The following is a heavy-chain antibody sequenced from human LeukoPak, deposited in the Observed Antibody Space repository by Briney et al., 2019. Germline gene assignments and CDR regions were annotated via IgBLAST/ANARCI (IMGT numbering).Heavy chain of an antibody. V-gene: IGHV4-59*01. CDR3: ARSGYSSSFDI. Sequence: PSETLSLTCTVSGGSISSYYWSWIRQPPGKGLEWIGYIYYSGSTNYNPSLKSRVTISVDTSKNQFSLKLSSVTAADTAVYYCARSGYSSSFDIWGQGTMVTVPS. J-gene: IGHJ3*02. D-gene: IGHD6-13*01. CDR1: GGSISSYY. CDR2: IYYSGST.